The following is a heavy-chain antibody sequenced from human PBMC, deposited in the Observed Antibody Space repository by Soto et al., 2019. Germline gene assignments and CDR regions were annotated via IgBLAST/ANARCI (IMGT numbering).Heavy chain of an antibody. CDR1: GGSFSGYY. CDR3: ARGDYFDY. CDR2: INHSGST. V-gene: IGHV4-34*01. Sequence: QVQLQQWGAGLLKPSETLSLTCAVYGGSFSGYYWSWIRQPPGKGLEWIGEINHSGSTNYNTSLKSRVTISVDTSKNQFSLKLSSVTAADTAVYYCARGDYFDYWGQGTLVTVSS. J-gene: IGHJ4*02.